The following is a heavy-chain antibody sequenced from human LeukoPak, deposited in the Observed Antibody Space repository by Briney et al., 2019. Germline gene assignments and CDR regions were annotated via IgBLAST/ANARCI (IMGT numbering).Heavy chain of an antibody. V-gene: IGHV3-21*01. J-gene: IGHJ4*01. D-gene: IGHD2-21*02. CDR1: EFTFSTYA. CDR3: ARDRGAYCGGDCYLGFDY. Sequence: GGSLRLSCAASEFTFSTYAMNWVRQAPGKGLEWVSSISSNSYSIFYADSVKGRFTISRDNTKNSLYLQMTSLTAEDTAVYYCARDRGAYCGGDCYLGFDYWGRGTLVTVSS. CDR2: ISSNSYSI.